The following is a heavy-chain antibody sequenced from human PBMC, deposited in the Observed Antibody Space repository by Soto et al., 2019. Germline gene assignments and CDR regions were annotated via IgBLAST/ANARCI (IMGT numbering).Heavy chain of an antibody. D-gene: IGHD6-13*01. CDR1: GGSISSYH. J-gene: IGHJ6*02. CDR2: IYTSGST. V-gene: IGHV4-4*07. Sequence: PSETLSLTCTVSGGSISSYHWSWIRQPAGKGLEWIGRIYTSGSTNYNPSLKSRVTMSVDTSKNQFSLKLSSVTAADTAVYYCARTAAAGPYYYYGMDVWGQGTTVTVSS. CDR3: ARTAAAGPYYYYGMDV.